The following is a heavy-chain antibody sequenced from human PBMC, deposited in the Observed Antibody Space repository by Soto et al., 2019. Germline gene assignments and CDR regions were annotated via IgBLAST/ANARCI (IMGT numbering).Heavy chain of an antibody. Sequence: QVQLVESGGGVVQPGRSLRLSCAASGFTFSSYAMHWVRQAPGKGLEWVAVISYDGSNKYYADSVKGRFTISRDNSKNTLYLQMNSLRAEDTAVYYCARGPRLYRSYGMDVWGQGTTVTVSS. J-gene: IGHJ6*02. CDR3: ARGPRLYRSYGMDV. V-gene: IGHV3-30-3*01. CDR2: ISYDGSNK. D-gene: IGHD3-16*02. CDR1: GFTFSSYA.